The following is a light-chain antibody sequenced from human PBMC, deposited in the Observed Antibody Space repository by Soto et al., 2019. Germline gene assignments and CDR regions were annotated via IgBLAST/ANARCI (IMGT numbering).Light chain of an antibody. Sequence: EIVLTQSPGTLPLSPGERATLSCRASQSVSSTYLAWYQQKRGQAPRLLIYGGSSRATGIPDRFSGSGSGTDFTLTINSLEPEDLAVYFLQWHQCGIYGVSPLFTFGQGTKVEIK. CDR3: QWHQCGIYGVSPLFT. J-gene: IGKJ2*01. CDR1: QSVSSTY. CDR2: GGS. V-gene: IGKV3-20*01.